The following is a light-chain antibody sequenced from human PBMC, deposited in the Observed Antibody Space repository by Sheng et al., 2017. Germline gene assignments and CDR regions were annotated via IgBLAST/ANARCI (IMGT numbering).Light chain of an antibody. Sequence: DIQMTQSPSTLSASVGDRVTITCRASQNIGNWLAWYQQKPGKAPNLLIYKASSLESGVPSRFSGSGSGTEFSLTIASLQPDDFATYYCQQYNTYRTFGQGTKVEIK. CDR3: QQYNTYRT. V-gene: IGKV1-5*03. CDR1: QNIGNW. CDR2: KAS. J-gene: IGKJ1*01.